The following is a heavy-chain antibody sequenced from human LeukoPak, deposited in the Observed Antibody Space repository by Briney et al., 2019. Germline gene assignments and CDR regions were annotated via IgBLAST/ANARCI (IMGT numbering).Heavy chain of an antibody. CDR1: GFTFSSHG. CDR3: AKSPDYYGSGSLFGEFDY. Sequence: GGSLRLSCAASGFTFSSHGMHWVRQAPGKGLEWVAFIRYDGSNKYYADSVKGRFTISRDNSKNTLYLQMNSLRAEDTAVYYCAKSPDYYGSGSLFGEFDYWGQGTLVTVSS. CDR2: IRYDGSNK. D-gene: IGHD3-10*01. J-gene: IGHJ4*02. V-gene: IGHV3-30*02.